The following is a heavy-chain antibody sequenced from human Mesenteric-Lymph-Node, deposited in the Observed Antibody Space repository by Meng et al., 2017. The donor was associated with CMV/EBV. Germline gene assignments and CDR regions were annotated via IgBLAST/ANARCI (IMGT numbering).Heavy chain of an antibody. V-gene: IGHV3-21*01. Sequence: GGSLRLSCAASGFTFSSYSMNWVRQAPGKGLEWVSSISSSSYIYYADSVKGRFTISRDNAKNSLYLQMNSLRAEDTAVYYCAKPIQGRVTIFSDWGQGSLVTVSS. CDR3: AKPIQGRVTIFSD. D-gene: IGHD3-9*01. CDR1: GFTFSSYS. J-gene: IGHJ4*02. CDR2: ISSSSYI.